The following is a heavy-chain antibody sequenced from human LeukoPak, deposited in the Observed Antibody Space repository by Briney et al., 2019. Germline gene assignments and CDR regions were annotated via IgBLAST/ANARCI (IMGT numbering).Heavy chain of an antibody. D-gene: IGHD7-27*01. Sequence: GGSLRLSCEASGFTFSSHWMRWARQAPGRGLEWVADINKDGSEKKYVDSVKGRFSIPRDNAKNSLYLQMNSLRADDTAVYYCVRDANWGSDYWGQGTLVTVSS. V-gene: IGHV3-7*01. CDR2: INKDGSEK. CDR1: GFTFSSHW. J-gene: IGHJ4*02. CDR3: VRDANWGSDY.